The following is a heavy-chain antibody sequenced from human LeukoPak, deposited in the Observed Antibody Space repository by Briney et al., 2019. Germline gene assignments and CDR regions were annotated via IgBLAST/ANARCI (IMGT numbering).Heavy chain of an antibody. CDR3: AKEIYGDSTGGRFQH. D-gene: IGHD4-17*01. CDR2: IQYDGSNK. Sequence: GGSLRLSCAASGFTFSSYDMHWVRQAPGKGLEWVAFIQYDGSNKYYADSVKGRFTISRDNSKNTLYLQMNSLRAEDTAVYYCAKEIYGDSTGGRFQHWGQGTLVTVSS. J-gene: IGHJ1*01. CDR1: GFTFSSYD. V-gene: IGHV3-30*02.